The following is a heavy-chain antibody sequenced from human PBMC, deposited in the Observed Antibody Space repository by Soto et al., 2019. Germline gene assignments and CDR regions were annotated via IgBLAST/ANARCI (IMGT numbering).Heavy chain of an antibody. J-gene: IGHJ6*02. V-gene: IGHV1-8*01. Sequence: QAHLEQSGAEVKRPGASVKVSCKASGYTFSDFDINWMRQASGQGPEWMGWMNAKSGDTFFVQRFQGKFNITWDTSLSTAYMEVGSLTSDDTAMYYCARGNPFNYAGFDVWGQGTTVAVSS. D-gene: IGHD3-16*01. CDR3: ARGNPFNYAGFDV. CDR1: GYTFSDFD. CDR2: MNAKSGDT.